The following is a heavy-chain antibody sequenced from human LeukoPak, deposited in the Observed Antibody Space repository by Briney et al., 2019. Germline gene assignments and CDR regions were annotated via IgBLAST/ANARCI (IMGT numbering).Heavy chain of an antibody. CDR1: GFTFSSYG. J-gene: IGHJ4*02. D-gene: IGHD6-19*01. Sequence: GGSLRLSCAASGFTFSSYGMDWVRQAPGKGLEYVSAISSNGDSTYYANSVKGRFTISRDNSKNTLYLQMGSLRAEDMAVYYCARVDDSSGWYYLVYWGQGTLVTVSS. CDR2: ISSNGDST. CDR3: ARVDDSSGWYYLVY. V-gene: IGHV3-64*01.